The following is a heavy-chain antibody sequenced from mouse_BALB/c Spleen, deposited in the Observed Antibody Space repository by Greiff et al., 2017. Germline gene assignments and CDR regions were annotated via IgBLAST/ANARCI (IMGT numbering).Heavy chain of an antibody. CDR1: GYTFTSYV. CDR3: ARVGLRLAMDY. CDR2: INPYNDGT. V-gene: IGHV1-14*01. D-gene: IGHD2-4*01. Sequence: VQLKESGPELVKPGASVKMSCKASGYTFTSYVMHWVKQKPGQGLEWIGYINPYNDGTKYNEKFKGKATLTSDKSSSTAYMELSSLTSEDSAVYYCARVGLRLAMDYWGQGTSVTVSS. J-gene: IGHJ4*01.